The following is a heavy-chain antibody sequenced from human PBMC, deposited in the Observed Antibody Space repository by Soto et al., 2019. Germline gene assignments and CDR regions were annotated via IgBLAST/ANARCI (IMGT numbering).Heavy chain of an antibody. Sequence: QVQLVQSGAEVKKPGASVKVSCKASGYTFTSYDINWVRQATGQGLEWMGWMNPNSGNTGYAQKFQGRVTMTRNTPISTAYMELSSLRSEDTAVYYCARASITIFGVVIYYYYYMDVWGKGTTVTVSS. CDR1: GYTFTSYD. V-gene: IGHV1-8*01. CDR3: ARASITIFGVVIYYYYYMDV. D-gene: IGHD3-3*01. CDR2: MNPNSGNT. J-gene: IGHJ6*03.